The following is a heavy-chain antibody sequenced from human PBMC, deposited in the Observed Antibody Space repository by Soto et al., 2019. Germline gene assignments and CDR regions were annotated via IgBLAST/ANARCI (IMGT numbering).Heavy chain of an antibody. V-gene: IGHV3-15*01. Sequence: PGGSLRLSCAASGFTFSNAWMSWVRQAPGKGLEWVGRIKSKTDGGTTDYAAPVKGRFTISRDDSKNTLYLQMNSLKTEDTAVYYCTTGGIQLWFGWFDPWGQGTLVTVSS. D-gene: IGHD5-18*01. J-gene: IGHJ5*02. CDR2: IKSKTDGGTT. CDR3: TTGGIQLWFGWFDP. CDR1: GFTFSNAW.